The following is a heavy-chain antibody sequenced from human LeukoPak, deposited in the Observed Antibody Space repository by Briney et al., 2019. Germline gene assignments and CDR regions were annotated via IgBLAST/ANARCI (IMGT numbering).Heavy chain of an antibody. D-gene: IGHD6-13*01. V-gene: IGHV3-48*01. CDR1: GFTFSSYS. CDR3: ARGSRAAAGTVDY. J-gene: IGHJ4*02. Sequence: GGSLRLSCAASGFTFSSYSMNWVRQAPGKGLEWVSYISSSSSTIYYADSVKGRFTISRDNAKNSLYLQMNSLRAEDTAVYYCARGSRAAAGTVDYWGQGTLVTVSS. CDR2: ISSSSSTI.